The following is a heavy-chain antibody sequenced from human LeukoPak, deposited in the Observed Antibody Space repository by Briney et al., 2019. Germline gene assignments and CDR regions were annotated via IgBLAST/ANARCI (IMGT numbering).Heavy chain of an antibody. CDR3: AKERQTGDYFTSDY. Sequence: GGSLRLSCAASGFTFSSYAMSWVRQAPGKGLEWVSAISGSGGSTYYADSVKGRFTISRDNSENTLYPQMNSLTVDDTAVYFCAKERQTGDYFTSDYWGQGTLVTVSS. V-gene: IGHV3-23*01. CDR1: GFTFSSYA. J-gene: IGHJ4*02. CDR2: ISGSGGST. D-gene: IGHD4-17*01.